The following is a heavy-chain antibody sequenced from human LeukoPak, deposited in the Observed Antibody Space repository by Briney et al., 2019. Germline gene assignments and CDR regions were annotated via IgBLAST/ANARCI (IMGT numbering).Heavy chain of an antibody. CDR3: ARLRDYYGSGSYWLFDY. J-gene: IGHJ4*02. CDR1: GYSFTSYW. D-gene: IGHD3-10*01. V-gene: IGHV5-51*01. CDR2: INPGDSDT. Sequence: PGESLKISCKGSGYSFTSYWIGWVRQMPGKGLEWMGIINPGDSDTRYSPSFQGQVTISADKSIGTAYLQWSSLKASDTAMYYCARLRDYYGSGSYWLFDYWGQGTLVTVSS.